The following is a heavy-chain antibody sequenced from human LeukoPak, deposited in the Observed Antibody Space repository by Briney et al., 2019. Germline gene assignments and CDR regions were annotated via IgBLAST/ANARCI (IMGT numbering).Heavy chain of an antibody. CDR3: ARGPGGYQLLLGY. Sequence: ASVKVSCKASGYTFTSYSIAWVRQAPGQGLEWMGWINPNSGGTNYAQKFQGRVTMTRDTSISTAYMELSRLRSDDTAVYYCARGPGGYQLLLGYWGQGTLVTVSS. CDR1: GYTFTSYS. CDR2: INPNSGGT. D-gene: IGHD2-2*01. V-gene: IGHV1-2*02. J-gene: IGHJ4*02.